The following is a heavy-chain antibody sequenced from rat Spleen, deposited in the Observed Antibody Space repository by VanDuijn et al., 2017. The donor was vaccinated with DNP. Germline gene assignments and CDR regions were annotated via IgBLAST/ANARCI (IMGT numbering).Heavy chain of an antibody. CDR1: GFTFSSYW. Sequence: EVQLVESGGGLMQPGKSLKLSCVASGFTFSSYWMYWIRQTPGKGLEWVATISYDGSETYYRNSVKGRFTISRDNARSTLYLQMDSLRSEDTAAYYCAGRPPPTRGPFDYWGQGVTVTVSS. CDR3: AGRPPPTRGPFDY. V-gene: IGHV5-29*01. J-gene: IGHJ2*01. CDR2: ISYDGSET. D-gene: IGHD1-4*01.